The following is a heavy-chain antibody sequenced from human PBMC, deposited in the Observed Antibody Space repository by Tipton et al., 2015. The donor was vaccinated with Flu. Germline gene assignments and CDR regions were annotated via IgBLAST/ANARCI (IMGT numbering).Heavy chain of an antibody. J-gene: IGHJ5*02. CDR1: GDSIKSSNYY. Sequence: QLVQSGAEVKPSETLSLTCGVSGDSIKSSNYYWGWIRQPPGKGLEWIGNTFHSGNTYLNPSLKSRVTISIDTSKNQFSLKLSSVTAADTAVYYCARRDYSNYVSEPKNWFHPWGQGTLVTVSS. CDR3: ARRDYSNYVSEPKNWFHP. CDR2: TFHSGNT. D-gene: IGHD4-11*01. V-gene: IGHV4-39*07.